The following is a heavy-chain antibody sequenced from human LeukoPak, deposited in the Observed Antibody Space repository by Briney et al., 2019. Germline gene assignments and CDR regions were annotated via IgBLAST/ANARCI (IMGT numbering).Heavy chain of an antibody. Sequence: ASVNVSCKASGYTFTGYYMHWVRQAPGQGLEWMGWINPNSGGTNYAQKFQGWVTMTRDTSISTAYMELSRLRSDDTAVYYCARGGNTIFGVLYGMDVWGQGTTVTVSS. CDR3: ARGGNTIFGVLYGMDV. CDR1: GYTFTGYY. D-gene: IGHD3-3*01. V-gene: IGHV1-2*04. CDR2: INPNSGGT. J-gene: IGHJ6*02.